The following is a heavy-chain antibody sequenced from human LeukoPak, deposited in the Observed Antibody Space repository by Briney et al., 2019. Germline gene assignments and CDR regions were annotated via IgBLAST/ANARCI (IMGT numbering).Heavy chain of an antibody. J-gene: IGHJ4*02. CDR1: GFTFSSHS. D-gene: IGHD6-13*01. CDR3: APFSAVTHYYFDY. V-gene: IGHV3-21*01. Sequence: TGGSLRLSCAASGFTFSSHSLLWVRHATEKGREWVSSISPDSGYIYYADSVKGRFTISRDNAENSLFLQMNSLGAEDTAVYYCAPFSAVTHYYFDYWGQGTLVTVSS. CDR2: ISPDSGYI.